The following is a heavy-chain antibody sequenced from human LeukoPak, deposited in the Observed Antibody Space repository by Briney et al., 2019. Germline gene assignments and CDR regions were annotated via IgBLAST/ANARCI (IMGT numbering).Heavy chain of an antibody. V-gene: IGHV4-38-2*01. CDR2: IYHSGST. Sequence: PSETLSLTCDVSGYSISSGYYWGWIRQPPGKGLEWIGSIYHSGSTYYNPSLKSRVTISVDTSKNQFSLKLSSVTAADTAVYYCARHVSSGSPSYYFDYWGQGALVTVSS. J-gene: IGHJ4*02. CDR3: ARHVSSGSPSYYFDY. CDR1: GYSISSGYY. D-gene: IGHD3-10*01.